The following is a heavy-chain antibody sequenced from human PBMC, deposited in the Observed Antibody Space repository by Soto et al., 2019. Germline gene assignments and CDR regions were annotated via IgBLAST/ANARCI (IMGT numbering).Heavy chain of an antibody. CDR2: VNPNSRGT. V-gene: IGHV1-2*02. J-gene: IGHJ3*02. CDR3: ARVTHCYDRSGFYYPYSFVI. CDR1: GYSFKAYY. Sequence: QVQVVQSGAEVRKLGESVKVSCQASGYSFKAYYMHCVRQVPGQGLDWMVWVNPNSRGTKSAQKFQGRVTRTRDTSIGKAYLELSGLTSDDTAVYSCARVTHCYDRSGFYYPYSFVICGRWTVVTVSS. D-gene: IGHD3-22*01.